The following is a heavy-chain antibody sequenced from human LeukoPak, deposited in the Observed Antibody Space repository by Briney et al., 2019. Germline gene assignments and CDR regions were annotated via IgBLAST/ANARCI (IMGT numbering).Heavy chain of an antibody. CDR2: IWNDGSNK. Sequence: PGGSLRLSCAASGFTLSTYGMYWVRQAPGKGLEWVAVIWNDGSNKHYADSVKGRFTISRDNSKNTLYVQMNSLRVEDTAVYYCAKDEHYDFWSDSDYWGQGTLVTVSS. CDR1: GFTLSTYG. V-gene: IGHV3-33*06. J-gene: IGHJ4*02. D-gene: IGHD3-3*01. CDR3: AKDEHYDFWSDSDY.